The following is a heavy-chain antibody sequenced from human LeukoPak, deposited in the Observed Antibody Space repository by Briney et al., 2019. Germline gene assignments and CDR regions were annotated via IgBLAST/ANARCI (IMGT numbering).Heavy chain of an antibody. Sequence: PGRSLRLSCAASGFSFSSFGMHWVRQAPGKGLEWVAVIWYDGSRKYYADSVKGRFTISRDNSKNTLNLQMISLRAEDTAMYFCARAVERESNTGCFDYWGQGTLVTVSS. D-gene: IGHD7-27*01. V-gene: IGHV3-33*01. CDR3: ARAVERESNTGCFDY. CDR1: GFSFSSFG. J-gene: IGHJ4*02. CDR2: IWYDGSRK.